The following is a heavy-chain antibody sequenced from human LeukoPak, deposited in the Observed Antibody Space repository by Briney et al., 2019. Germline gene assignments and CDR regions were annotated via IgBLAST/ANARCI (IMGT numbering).Heavy chain of an antibody. CDR3: AKGDHSGYNFTYFDS. Sequence: GGSLRLSCAASGFNLDDYDMSWVRQVPGKGLEWVSDINWNGDSTSYGDFVKGRFTISRDNAKNSLYLQMNSLRAEDTALYYCAKGDHSGYNFTYFDSWGQGTLVTVSS. CDR1: GFNLDDYD. D-gene: IGHD5-12*01. V-gene: IGHV3-20*04. J-gene: IGHJ4*02. CDR2: INWNGDST.